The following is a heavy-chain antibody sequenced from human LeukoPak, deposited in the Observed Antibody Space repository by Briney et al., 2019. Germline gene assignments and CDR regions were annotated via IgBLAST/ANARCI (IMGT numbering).Heavy chain of an antibody. CDR1: GFTFSSYS. J-gene: IGHJ6*03. V-gene: IGHV3-48*01. D-gene: IGHD3-10*01. CDR2: ISSSSSTI. CDR3: AKSPPFITMVRGVKSYYYYMDV. Sequence: GGSLRLSCAASGFTFSSYSMNWVRQAPGKGLEWVSYISSSSSTIYYADSVKGRFTISRDNSKNTLYLQMNSLRAEDTAVYYCAKSPPFITMVRGVKSYYYYMDVWGKGTTVTVSS.